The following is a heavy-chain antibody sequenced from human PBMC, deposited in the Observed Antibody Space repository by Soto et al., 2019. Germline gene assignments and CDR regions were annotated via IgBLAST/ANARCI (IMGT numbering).Heavy chain of an antibody. J-gene: IGHJ4*01. V-gene: IGHV3-53*01. CDR3: ASDRSYYYDSSGPIY. CDR2: IYSGGST. CDR1: GFTVSSNY. Sequence: EVQLVESGGGLIQPGGSLRLSCAASGFTVSSNYMSWVRQAPGKGLEWVSVIYSGGSTYYADSEKGRFTISRDNSKNTLYLQMNSLSAEDTAVYYCASDRSYYYDSSGPIYWGHGTLVTVSS. D-gene: IGHD3-22*01.